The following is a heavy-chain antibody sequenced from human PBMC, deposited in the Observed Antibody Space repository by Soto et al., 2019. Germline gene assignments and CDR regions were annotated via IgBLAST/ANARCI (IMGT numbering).Heavy chain of an antibody. CDR3: ARYWGDYLNWFDP. D-gene: IGHD4-17*01. CDR2: IHYSGST. CDR1: GGSISSGGYY. Sequence: QVQLQESGPGLVKPSQTLPLTCTVSGGSISSGGYYWSWIRQHPGKGLECIGYIHYSGSTYYNPSHKSRVTISVDTSKNQFSLKLSSVTAADTAVYYCARYWGDYLNWFDPCGQGTLVTVSS. V-gene: IGHV4-31*03. J-gene: IGHJ5*02.